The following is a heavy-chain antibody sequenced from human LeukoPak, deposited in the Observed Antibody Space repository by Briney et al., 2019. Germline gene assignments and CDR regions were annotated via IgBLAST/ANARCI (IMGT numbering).Heavy chain of an antibody. D-gene: IGHD6-19*01. V-gene: IGHV3-21*04. CDR1: GFTFSSYS. Sequence: GGSLRLSCAASGFTFSSYSMNWVRQALGKGLEWVSSISSSSSYIYYADSVKGRFTISRDNAKNSLYLQMNSLRAEDTAVYYCAKGIYSSGWSYFDYWGHGTLVTVSS. CDR3: AKGIYSSGWSYFDY. CDR2: ISSSSSYI. J-gene: IGHJ4*01.